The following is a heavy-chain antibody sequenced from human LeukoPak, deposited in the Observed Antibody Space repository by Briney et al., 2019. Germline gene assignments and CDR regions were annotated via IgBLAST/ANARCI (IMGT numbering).Heavy chain of an antibody. CDR1: GYTFTSYY. Sequence: ASVKVSCKASGYTFTSYYMHWVRQAPGQGLEWMGIINPSGGSTSYAQKFQGRVTMTRDTSTSTAYMELSSLRSEDTAVYYCARDVFGVVITSDAFDIWGQGTMVTVSS. J-gene: IGHJ3*02. CDR2: INPSGGST. D-gene: IGHD3-3*01. CDR3: ARDVFGVVITSDAFDI. V-gene: IGHV1-46*01.